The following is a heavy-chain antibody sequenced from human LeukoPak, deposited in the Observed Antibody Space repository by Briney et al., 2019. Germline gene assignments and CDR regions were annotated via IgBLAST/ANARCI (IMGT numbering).Heavy chain of an antibody. J-gene: IGHJ4*02. CDR1: GYTFTDYY. V-gene: IGHV1-2*06. CDR3: ARDFERLDY. CDR2: INPNSGGT. Sequence: ASVKVSCKASGYTFTDYYIHWVRQTPGQGLEWMGRINPNSGGTNYAQKFQGRVTMTRDTSISTAYMELRRLRSDDTAVYYCARDFERLDYWGQGTLVTVSS.